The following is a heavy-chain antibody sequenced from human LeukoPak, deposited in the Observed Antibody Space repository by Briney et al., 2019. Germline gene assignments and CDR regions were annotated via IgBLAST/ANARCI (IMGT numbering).Heavy chain of an antibody. D-gene: IGHD3-22*01. V-gene: IGHV1-2*06. CDR1: DYTLTGYY. CDR3: ARDRDSSGYPILNWFDP. CDR2: INPNSGGT. J-gene: IGHJ5*02. Sequence: PSVKFSGKAPDYTLTGYYINWLRRPPGHGLDWMGRINPNSGGTNYAQKFQGRVTMTRDTSISTAYMELSRLRSDDTAVYYCARDRDSSGYPILNWFDPWGQGTLVTVSS.